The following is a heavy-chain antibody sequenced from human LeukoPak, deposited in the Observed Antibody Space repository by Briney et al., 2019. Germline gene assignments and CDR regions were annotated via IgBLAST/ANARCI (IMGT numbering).Heavy chain of an antibody. CDR1: GGTFSSYA. V-gene: IGHV1-69*05. CDR3: ARATAQLPHFDY. CDR2: IIPIFGTA. J-gene: IGHJ4*02. D-gene: IGHD2-2*01. Sequence: SVKVSCKASGGTFSSYAISWVRQAPGQGLEWMGGIIPIFGTANYAQKFQGRVTITTDESTSTAYMELSSLRSEDTAVYYCARATAQLPHFDYWGQGTLVTVSS.